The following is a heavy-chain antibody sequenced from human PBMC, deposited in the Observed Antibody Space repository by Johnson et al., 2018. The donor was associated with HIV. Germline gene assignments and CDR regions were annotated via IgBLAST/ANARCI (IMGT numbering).Heavy chain of an antibody. Sequence: VQLVESGGGVVQPGRSLRLSCAASGFTFSSYVMHWVRQAPGKGLEWVAVISYDGSNKYYADSVKGRFSISRDNSKNTLYLQMNSLRAEDTAVYYCATSTASDALDIWGQGTMVTVAS. CDR2: ISYDGSNK. V-gene: IGHV3-30-3*01. J-gene: IGHJ3*02. CDR1: GFTFSSYV. D-gene: IGHD1-1*01. CDR3: ATSTASDALDI.